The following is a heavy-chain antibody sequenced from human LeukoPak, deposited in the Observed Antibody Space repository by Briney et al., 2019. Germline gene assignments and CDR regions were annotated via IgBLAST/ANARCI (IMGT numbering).Heavy chain of an antibody. Sequence: ASVKVSCKASGYTFTGHYIHWVRQAPGQGLEWMAIINPSGGSTTYAQEFQGRVTMTRDTSTSTVYMELSYLRSEDTAVYYCATERSGGTWFDPWGQGTLVTVSS. CDR2: INPSGGST. CDR1: GYTFTGHY. V-gene: IGHV1-46*01. CDR3: ATERSGGTWFDP. J-gene: IGHJ5*02. D-gene: IGHD2-15*01.